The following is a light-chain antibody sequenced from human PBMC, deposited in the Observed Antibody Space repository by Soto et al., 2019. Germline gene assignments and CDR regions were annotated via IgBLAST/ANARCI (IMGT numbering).Light chain of an antibody. CDR2: ATS. Sequence: EIVLTQSPGTLSLSPGERASLSCRASQSVSSTYLAWYQQKPGQAPRHLIYATSTRATGIPDRCSGSGSGTDFTLTISRLEPEDFAVYYCQQYGSSLWTFGQGTKVEIK. J-gene: IGKJ1*01. CDR1: QSVSSTY. V-gene: IGKV3-20*01. CDR3: QQYGSSLWT.